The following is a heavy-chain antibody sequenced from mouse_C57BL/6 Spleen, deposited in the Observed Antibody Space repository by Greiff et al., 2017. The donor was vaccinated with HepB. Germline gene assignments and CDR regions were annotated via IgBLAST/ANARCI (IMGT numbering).Heavy chain of an antibody. CDR1: GFSLSTSGMG. CDR2: IYWDDDK. J-gene: IGHJ1*03. CDR3: ARDTHWYFDV. Sequence: QVTLKESGPGILQSSQTLSLTCSFSGFSLSTSGMGVSWIRQPSGKGLEWLAHIYWDDDKRYNPSLKSRLTISKDTSRNQVFLKITSVDTADTATYYCARDTHWYFDVWGTGTTVTVSS. V-gene: IGHV8-12*01.